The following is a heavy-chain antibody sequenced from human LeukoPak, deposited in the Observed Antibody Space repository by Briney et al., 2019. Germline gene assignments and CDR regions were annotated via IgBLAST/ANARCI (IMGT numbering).Heavy chain of an antibody. J-gene: IGHJ4*02. V-gene: IGHV3-30*18. CDR2: ISFDGSEK. CDR1: GFTFSSYV. Sequence: GGSLRLSCAASGFTFSSYVMHWVRQAPGKGLEWVALISFDGSEKYYAESVKGRFTISRDNPKNTMNLQMNSLRAEDTAVYYCAKGGGVIGRSYYFDYWGQGTLVTVSS. D-gene: IGHD2-8*02. CDR3: AKGGGVIGRSYYFDY.